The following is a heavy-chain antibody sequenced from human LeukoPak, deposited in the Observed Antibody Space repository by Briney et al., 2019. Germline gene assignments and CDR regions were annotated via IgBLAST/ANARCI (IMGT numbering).Heavy chain of an antibody. J-gene: IGHJ4*02. CDR1: GGSISPYY. V-gene: IGHV4-59*01. CDR3: VRETPSSGYFDY. Sequence: SETLSLTCTVSGGSISPYYWSWIRQPPRKGRQWIAYIYYSGTTKYNPSLRSRATISVDTSKNQFSLKLTSVTAADTAVYYCVRETPSSGYFDYWGQGTLVNVFS. CDR2: IYYSGTT. D-gene: IGHD3-3*01.